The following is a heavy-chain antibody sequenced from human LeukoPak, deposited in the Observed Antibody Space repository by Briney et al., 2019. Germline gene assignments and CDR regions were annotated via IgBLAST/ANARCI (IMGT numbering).Heavy chain of an antibody. CDR1: GGSISSGSYY. CDR3: ARAAEWLPPADAFDI. Sequence: SETLSLTCTVSGGSISSGSYYWSWIRQPAGKGLEWIGRIYTSGSTNYNPSLKSRVTISVDTSKNQFSLKPSSVTAADTAVYYCARAAEWLPPADAFDIWGQGTMVTVSS. V-gene: IGHV4-61*02. J-gene: IGHJ3*02. CDR2: IYTSGST. D-gene: IGHD5-18*01.